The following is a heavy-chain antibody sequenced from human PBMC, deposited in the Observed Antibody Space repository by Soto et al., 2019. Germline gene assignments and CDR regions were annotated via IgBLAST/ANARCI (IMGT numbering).Heavy chain of an antibody. J-gene: IGHJ4*02. CDR2: IYHSGST. CDR1: GGSISSGGYY. Sequence: PSETLSLTCTVSGGSISSGGYYWSWIRQPPGKGLEWIGYIYHSGSTYYNPSLKSRVTISVDRSKNQFSLKLSSVTAADTAVYYCARYPHDGGFDYWGQGTLVTVSS. D-gene: IGHD3-10*01. CDR3: ARYPHDGGFDY. V-gene: IGHV4-30-2*01.